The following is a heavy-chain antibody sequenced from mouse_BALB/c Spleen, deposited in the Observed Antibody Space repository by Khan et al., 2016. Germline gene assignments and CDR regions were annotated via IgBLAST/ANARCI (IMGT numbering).Heavy chain of an antibody. CDR1: GFDFSRYW. CDR3: ARAGYYGYLVN. V-gene: IGHV4-1*02. J-gene: IGHJ3*01. CDR2: INPDSGTI. Sequence: EVELVESGGGLVQPGGSLKVSCAASGFDFSRYWMSWVRQAPGKGLEWIGEINPDSGTINYTPSLKVKFIISRDNAKNTLYLQMSKVRSEDTALYYCARAGYYGYLVNWGQGTLVTVSA. D-gene: IGHD1-1*01.